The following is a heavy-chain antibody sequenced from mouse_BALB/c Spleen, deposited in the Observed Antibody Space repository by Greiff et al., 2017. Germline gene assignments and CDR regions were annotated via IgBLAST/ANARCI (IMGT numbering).Heavy chain of an antibody. CDR3: ARRGVPAWFAY. CDR2: ILPGSGST. CDR1: GYTFSSYW. D-gene: IGHD2-14*01. Sequence: VKLMESGAELMKPGASVKISCKATGYTFSSYWIEWVKQRPGHGLEWIGEILPGSGSTNYNEKFKGKATFTADTSSNTAYMQLSSLTSEDSAVYYCARRGVPAWFAYWGQGTLVTVSA. V-gene: IGHV1-9*01. J-gene: IGHJ3*01.